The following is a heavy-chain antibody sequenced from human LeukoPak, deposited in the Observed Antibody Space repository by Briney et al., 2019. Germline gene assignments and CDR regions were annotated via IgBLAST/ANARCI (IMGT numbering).Heavy chain of an antibody. D-gene: IGHD6-19*01. CDR1: GGTFSSYA. CDR2: IIPIFGTA. J-gene: IGHJ4*02. Sequence: SVKVSCKASGGTFSSYAISWVRQAPGQGLEWMGGIIPIFGTANYAQKFQGRVTITADESTSTAYMELSSLRSEDTAVYYCAREKSGYTNGWYLFDYWGQGTLVTVSS. CDR3: AREKSGYTNGWYLFDY. V-gene: IGHV1-69*13.